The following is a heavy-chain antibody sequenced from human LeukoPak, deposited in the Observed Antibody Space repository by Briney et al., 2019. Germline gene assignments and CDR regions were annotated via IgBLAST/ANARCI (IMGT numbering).Heavy chain of an antibody. CDR1: GFTFSDYY. J-gene: IGHJ6*03. D-gene: IGHD6-19*01. CDR3: ARDSVREAVAVTQSAYYYYMDV. Sequence: PGGSLRLSCAASGFTFSDYYMSWIRQAPGKGLEWVSYISGGGSTIYYADSVKGRFTISRDNSKNTLYLQMDSLRAEDTAVYYCARDSVREAVAVTQSAYYYYMDVWGKGTTVTISS. CDR2: ISGGGSTI. V-gene: IGHV3-11*04.